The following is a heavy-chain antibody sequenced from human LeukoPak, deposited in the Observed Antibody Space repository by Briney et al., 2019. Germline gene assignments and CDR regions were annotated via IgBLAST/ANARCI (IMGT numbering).Heavy chain of an antibody. CDR1: GGTFSSYA. J-gene: IGHJ6*03. CDR3: ARVRQYAARPYYYYYMDV. D-gene: IGHD6-6*01. Sequence: GSSVKVSCKAPGGTFSSYAISWVRQAPGQGLEWMGGIIPIFGTANYAQKFQGRVTITADESTSTAYMELSSLRSEDAAVYYCARVRQYAARPYYYYYMDVWGKGTTVTVSS. V-gene: IGHV1-69*01. CDR2: IIPIFGTA.